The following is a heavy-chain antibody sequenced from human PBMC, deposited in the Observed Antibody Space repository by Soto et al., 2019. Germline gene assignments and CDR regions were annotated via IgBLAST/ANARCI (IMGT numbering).Heavy chain of an antibody. CDR3: ARSVVADYWYFDL. CDR2: IYYSWST. Sequence: PSETLSLTCTVSGGSISSYYWSWIRQPPGKGLEWIGYIYYSWSTNYNPSLKSRVTISVDTSKNQFSLKLSSVTAADTAVYYCARSVVADYWYFDLWDGCTLVTVSS. V-gene: IGHV4-59*01. J-gene: IGHJ2*01. CDR1: GGSISSYY. D-gene: IGHD2-2*01.